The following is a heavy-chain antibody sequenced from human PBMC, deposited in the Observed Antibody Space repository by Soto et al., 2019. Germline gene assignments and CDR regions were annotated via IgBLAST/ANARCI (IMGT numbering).Heavy chain of an antibody. V-gene: IGHV3-48*02. CDR3: ARDLGWAFDS. CDR1: GFTFSTFS. CDR2: ISGGGRPI. J-gene: IGHJ4*02. Sequence: EVQLVESGGGSVQPGGSLRLSCAASGFTFSTFSMNWVRQAPGRGLEWISYISGGGRPISYADSVKGRFTISRDNAKNSLYLQMDSLTDEDTAVYYCARDLGWAFDSWGQETLSPSPQ. D-gene: IGHD6-19*01.